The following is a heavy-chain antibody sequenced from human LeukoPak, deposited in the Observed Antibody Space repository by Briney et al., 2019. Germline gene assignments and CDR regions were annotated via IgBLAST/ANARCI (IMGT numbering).Heavy chain of an antibody. CDR1: GFTFDDYA. Sequence: GGSLRLSCAASGFTFDDYAMHWVRQGPGKGLEWVSLISGDGGITYYADSVKGRFTIYRDNSKNSLYLQMNSLRTEDTALYYCAKGIGGYSFAADYWGQGTLVTVSS. D-gene: IGHD5-18*01. J-gene: IGHJ4*02. CDR3: AKGIGGYSFAADY. CDR2: ISGDGGIT. V-gene: IGHV3-43*02.